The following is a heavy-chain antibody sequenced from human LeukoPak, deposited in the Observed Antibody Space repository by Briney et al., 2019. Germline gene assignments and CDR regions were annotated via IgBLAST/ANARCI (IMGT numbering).Heavy chain of an antibody. CDR1: GGSISSGGYY. CDR2: ISHSGNT. D-gene: IGHD2-21*02. J-gene: IGHJ5*02. V-gene: IGHV4-31*03. Sequence: SETLSLTCTVSGGSISSGGYYWSWIRQHPGKGLEWIGYISHSGNTYYNPSLKTRISISLGTSSNHFSLRLSSVTAADTAVYYCARARDVCGGGCPEVANWFDPWGQGTLVTVSS. CDR3: ARARDVCGGGCPEVANWFDP.